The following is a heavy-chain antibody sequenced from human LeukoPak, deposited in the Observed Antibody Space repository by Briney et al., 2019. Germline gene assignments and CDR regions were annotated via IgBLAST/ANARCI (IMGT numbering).Heavy chain of an antibody. CDR1: GFIFSDYY. CDR2: ISNTGSAI. J-gene: IGHJ4*02. Sequence: GGSLRLSCAASGFIFSDYYMSWIRQPPGKGLEWISYISNTGSAIYYADSVKGRLTVSRNNAKNSLYLQLNSLRAEDTAVYYCARDRLPYYDNSGETSPDYWGQGTLVTVSS. V-gene: IGHV3-11*01. D-gene: IGHD3-22*01. CDR3: ARDRLPYYDNSGETSPDY.